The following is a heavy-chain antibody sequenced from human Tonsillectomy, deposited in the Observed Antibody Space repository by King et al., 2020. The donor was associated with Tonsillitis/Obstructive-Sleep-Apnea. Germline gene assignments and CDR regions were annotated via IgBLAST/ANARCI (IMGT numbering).Heavy chain of an antibody. CDR3: AKDWATHYYYMDV. J-gene: IGHJ6*03. Sequence: TISRDNSKNTLYLQMNSLRAEDTAVYYCAKDWATHYYYMDVWGKGTTVTVSS. D-gene: IGHD3-16*01. V-gene: IGHV3-30*02.